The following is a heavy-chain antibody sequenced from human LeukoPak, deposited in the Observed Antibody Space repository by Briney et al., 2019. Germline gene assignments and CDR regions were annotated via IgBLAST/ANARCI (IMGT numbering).Heavy chain of an antibody. Sequence: ASVKVSCKASGYTFTSYGISWVRQAPGQGLEWMGWISAYNGNTNYAQKLQGRVTMTTDTSTSTAYMELRSLRSDDTAVYYCARASTLPSPYDFWSEPENWFDPWGQGTLVTVSS. D-gene: IGHD3-3*01. CDR1: GYTFTSYG. CDR3: ARASTLPSPYDFWSEPENWFDP. J-gene: IGHJ5*02. CDR2: ISAYNGNT. V-gene: IGHV1-18*01.